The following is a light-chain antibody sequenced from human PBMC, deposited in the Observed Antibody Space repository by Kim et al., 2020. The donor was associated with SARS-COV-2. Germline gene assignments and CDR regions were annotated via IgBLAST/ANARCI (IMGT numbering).Light chain of an antibody. J-gene: IGLJ2*01. CDR3: QSYDSSLSGYVV. CDR1: SSNIGAGYD. V-gene: IGLV1-40*01. CDR2: GNS. Sequence: VTISWTGGSSNIGAGYDVHWYQQLPGTAPKLLIYGNSNRPSGVPDRFSGSKSGTSASLAITGLQAEDEADYYCQSYDSSLSGYVVFGGGTQLTVL.